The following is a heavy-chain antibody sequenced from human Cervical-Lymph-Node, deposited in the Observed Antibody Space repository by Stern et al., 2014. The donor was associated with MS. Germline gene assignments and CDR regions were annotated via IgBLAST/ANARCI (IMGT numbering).Heavy chain of an antibody. CDR1: GFTLTSYA. CDR2: IWTDGNTK. V-gene: IGHV3-33*01. J-gene: IGHJ3*02. CDR3: ARDRDTGNYYWGYEAFDI. D-gene: IGHD3-10*01. Sequence: VQLVESGGGVVQPGRSLRLSCAASGFTLTSYAMHWVRQAPGKRLEWVAVIWTDGNTKYSADSVKGRFTISRDTSPTTLFMQMNSPRVKDTVVYYCARDRDTGNYYWGYEAFDIWGQGTMVTVSS.